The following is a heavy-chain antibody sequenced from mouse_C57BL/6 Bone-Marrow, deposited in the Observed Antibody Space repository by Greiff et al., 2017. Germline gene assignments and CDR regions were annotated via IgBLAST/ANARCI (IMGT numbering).Heavy chain of an antibody. CDR3: NLYYGYPWFAY. V-gene: IGHV6-3*01. Sequence: SPEKGLEWVAQIRLKSDNYATHYAESVKGRFTISRDDSKSSVYLQMNNLRAEDTGIYYCNLYYGYPWFAYWGQGTLVTVSA. CDR2: IRLKSDNYAT. D-gene: IGHD2-2*01. J-gene: IGHJ3*01.